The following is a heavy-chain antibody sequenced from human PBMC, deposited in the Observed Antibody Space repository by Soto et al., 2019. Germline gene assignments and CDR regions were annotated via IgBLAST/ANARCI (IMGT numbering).Heavy chain of an antibody. J-gene: IGHJ4*02. D-gene: IGHD6-13*01. CDR2: ITASGGRT. V-gene: IGHV3-23*01. CDR1: GFTFSSYA. CDR3: ARGIAGHDY. Sequence: GGSLRLSCTASGFTFSSYAMTWVRQAPGRGLEGVSGITASGGRTFYADSVKGRFTISRDNSRSTLYLQMNSLRAEDTAVYYCARGIAGHDYWGQGTLVTVSS.